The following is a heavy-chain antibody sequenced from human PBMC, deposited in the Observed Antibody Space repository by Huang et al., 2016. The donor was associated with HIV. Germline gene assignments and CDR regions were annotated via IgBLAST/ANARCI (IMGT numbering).Heavy chain of an antibody. V-gene: IGHV3-23*01. D-gene: IGHD3-10*01. CDR2: ISGNGGST. CDR1: GFTFNNYA. Sequence: EVQLLESGGGLVQPGGSLSLSCAASGFTFNNYAMNWVRQAPGKGLVWVSTISGNGGSTDYADSVKGRFTIARDNSKNTRYLHMNSLRVEDTAVYYCAKGIKSSGSYYFDYWGQGTLVTVSS. J-gene: IGHJ4*02. CDR3: AKGIKSSGSYYFDY.